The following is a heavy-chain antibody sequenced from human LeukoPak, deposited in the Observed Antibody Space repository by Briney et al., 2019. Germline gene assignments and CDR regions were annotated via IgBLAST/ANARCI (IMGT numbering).Heavy chain of an antibody. V-gene: IGHV3-23*01. CDR3: VKDHGWLLYS. D-gene: IGHD3-9*01. J-gene: IGHJ4*02. Sequence: GGSLRLSCAASGFTFSSYGMHWVRQAPGKGLEWVSGISLDGATTYYAGSVEGRFTISRDNSKNTLYLQMNSLRADDTAVYYCVKDHGWLLYSWGQGTLVTVSS. CDR2: ISLDGATT. CDR1: GFTFSSYG.